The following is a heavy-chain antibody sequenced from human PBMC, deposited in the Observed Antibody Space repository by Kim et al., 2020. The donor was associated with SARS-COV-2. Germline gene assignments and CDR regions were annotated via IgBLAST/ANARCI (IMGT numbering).Heavy chain of an antibody. CDR1: GFTFNNYV. CDR2: VSPSGQTT. J-gene: IGHJ4*02. V-gene: IGHV3-23*01. D-gene: IGHD6-25*01. Sequence: GGSLRLSCAVSGFTFNNYVMSWVRQAPGQGLEWIAGVSPSGQTTYYADSVKGRFTISRDNSKNTFYLQVDSLRAEDTAVYFCAARFGYQFDYWGQGTLVTVSS. CDR3: AARFGYQFDY.